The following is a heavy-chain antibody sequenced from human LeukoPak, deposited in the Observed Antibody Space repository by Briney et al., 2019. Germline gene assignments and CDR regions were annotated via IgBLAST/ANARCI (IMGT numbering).Heavy chain of an antibody. J-gene: IGHJ4*02. V-gene: IGHV4-39*01. D-gene: IGHD4-17*01. CDR3: ARLDYGDYLYYFDY. CDR2: IYYSGSN. CDR1: GGSISSNNYY. Sequence: TSETLSLTCTVSGGSISSNNYYWGWIRQPPGKGLEWIGSIYYSGSNYYNPSLKSRVTISVDTSKNQFSLKLSSVTAADTAVYYCARLDYGDYLYYFDYWGQGTLVTVSS.